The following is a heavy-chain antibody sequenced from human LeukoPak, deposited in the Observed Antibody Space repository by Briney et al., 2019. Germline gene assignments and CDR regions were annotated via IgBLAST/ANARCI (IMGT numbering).Heavy chain of an antibody. V-gene: IGHV1-2*02. D-gene: IGHD6-13*01. J-gene: IGHJ5*02. CDR2: INPNSGGT. Sequence: GASVKVSCKASGYTFTGYYMRWVRQAPGQGLEWMGWINPNSGGTNYAQKFQGRVTMTRDTSISTAYMELSRLRSDDTAVYYCARVPSSSWSNNWFDPWGQGTLVTVSS. CDR3: ARVPSSSWSNNWFDP. CDR1: GYTFTGYY.